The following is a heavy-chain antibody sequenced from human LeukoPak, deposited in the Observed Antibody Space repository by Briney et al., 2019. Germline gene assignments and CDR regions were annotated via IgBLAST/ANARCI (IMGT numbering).Heavy chain of an antibody. V-gene: IGHV1-2*02. Sequence: ASVMVSCKASGYTFTGYYMHWVRQAPGQGLEWMGWINPNSGGTNYAQKFQGRVTMTRDTSISTAYMELSRLRSDDTAVYYCARDMVFGVVIGYYFDYWGQGTLVTVSS. J-gene: IGHJ4*02. CDR1: GYTFTGYY. CDR3: ARDMVFGVVIGYYFDY. CDR2: INPNSGGT. D-gene: IGHD3-3*01.